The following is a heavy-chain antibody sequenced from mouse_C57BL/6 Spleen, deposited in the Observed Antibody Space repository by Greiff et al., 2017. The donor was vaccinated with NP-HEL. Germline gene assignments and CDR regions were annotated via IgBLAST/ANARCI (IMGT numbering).Heavy chain of an antibody. J-gene: IGHJ2*01. CDR2: ISSGSSTI. V-gene: IGHV5-17*01. CDR3: ARSIYYYGSSYLGLDY. D-gene: IGHD1-1*01. Sequence: EVMLVESGGGLVKPGGSLKLSCAASGFTFSDYGMHWVRQAPEKGLEWVAYISSGSSTIYYADTVKGRFTISRDNAKNTLFLQMTSLRSGDTAMYYCARSIYYYGSSYLGLDYWGQGTTLTVSS. CDR1: GFTFSDYG.